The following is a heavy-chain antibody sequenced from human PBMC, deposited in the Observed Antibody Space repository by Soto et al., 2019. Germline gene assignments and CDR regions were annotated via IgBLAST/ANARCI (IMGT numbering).Heavy chain of an antibody. Sequence: ITLEESGPTLVKPTETLTLTCTFSGFSLTTGVGVGWVRQPPGKALEWLALVYWDDDKHYTPSLMSRLTITKGISKGQVVLTMTNMDPVDTATYYCATLTADFWGPGTLVTVSS. V-gene: IGHV2-5*02. J-gene: IGHJ4*02. CDR3: ATLTADF. CDR1: GFSLTTGVG. CDR2: VYWDDDK.